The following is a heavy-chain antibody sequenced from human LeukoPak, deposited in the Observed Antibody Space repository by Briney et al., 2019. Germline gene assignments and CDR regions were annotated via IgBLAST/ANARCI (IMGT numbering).Heavy chain of an antibody. V-gene: IGHV3-23*01. Sequence: TGGSLRLSCAASGFTFRSYSMNWVRQAPGKGLEWVSAISGSGATTYYADSVKGRFTFSRDNSKNTVFLQMNSLRAEDTAVYYCAKDSGSLKKGGFDIWGQGTMVTVSS. J-gene: IGHJ3*02. D-gene: IGHD1-26*01. CDR2: ISGSGATT. CDR3: AKDSGSLKKGGFDI. CDR1: GFTFRSYS.